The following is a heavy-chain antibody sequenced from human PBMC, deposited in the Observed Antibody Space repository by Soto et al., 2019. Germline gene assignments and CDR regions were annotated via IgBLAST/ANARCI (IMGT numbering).Heavy chain of an antibody. CDR3: ARGRGDTAMAWYY. Sequence: QVQLQESGPGLVKPSETLSLTCTVSGGSISSYYWSWIRQSPGKGLEWIGYIYYIGSTKYNPSLKSRVTISVDTSKNQFSLKLSSVTAADTAVYYCARGRGDTAMAWYYWGQGNLVTVSS. D-gene: IGHD5-18*01. CDR1: GGSISSYY. CDR2: IYYIGST. V-gene: IGHV4-59*01. J-gene: IGHJ4*02.